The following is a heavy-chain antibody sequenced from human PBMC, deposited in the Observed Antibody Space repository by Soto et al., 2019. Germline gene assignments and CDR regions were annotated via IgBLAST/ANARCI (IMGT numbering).Heavy chain of an antibody. CDR1: GLTVSSND. V-gene: IGHV3-53*01. Sequence: EVQLVEAGGGLIQPGGSLRLSCAASGLTVSSNDMSWVRQAPGKGLEWVSVIYSCGSKHDAYSVKGRFTISRDNAKNMMYLQMNSLRVDDTDAYVCASSSRKNYNFGMDDWGQGTTVIVAS. CDR3: ASSSRKNYNFGMDD. D-gene: IGHD1-20*01. J-gene: IGHJ6*02. CDR2: IYSCGSK.